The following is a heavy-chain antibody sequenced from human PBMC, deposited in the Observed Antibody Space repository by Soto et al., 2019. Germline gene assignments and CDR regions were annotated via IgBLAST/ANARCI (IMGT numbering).Heavy chain of an antibody. V-gene: IGHV4-39*01. D-gene: IGHD3-9*01. CDR2: IYYIGST. J-gene: IGHJ4*02. CDR3: TNILTGKGPDY. Sequence: QVQLQESGPGLVKPSETLSLTCTVSGGSISSSAYYWGWIRQPPGKGLEWIGSIYYIGSTYYSPSLKSRVTMSIDTSQNQFSLRLSSVTAADTAVYYCTNILTGKGPDYWGQGTLVTVSS. CDR1: GGSISSSAYY.